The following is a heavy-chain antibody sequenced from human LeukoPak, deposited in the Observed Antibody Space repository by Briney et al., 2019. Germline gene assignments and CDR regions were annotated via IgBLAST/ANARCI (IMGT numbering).Heavy chain of an antibody. CDR3: AKDISYDSSGYGFDY. Sequence: GGSLRLSCAASGFTFSSYAMSWVRQAPGKGLEWVSAISGSGGSTYYADSVKGRFTISRDNPKNTLYLQMNSLRAEDTAVYYCAKDISYDSSGYGFDYWGQGTLVTVSS. D-gene: IGHD3-22*01. CDR2: ISGSGGST. CDR1: GFTFSSYA. V-gene: IGHV3-23*01. J-gene: IGHJ4*02.